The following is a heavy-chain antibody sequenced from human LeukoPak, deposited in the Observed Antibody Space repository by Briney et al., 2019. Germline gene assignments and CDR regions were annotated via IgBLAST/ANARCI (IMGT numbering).Heavy chain of an antibody. D-gene: IGHD6-19*01. Sequence: SETLSLTCTVSGGSIGSYYWSWIRQPPGKGLEWIGYIYYSGSTNYNPSLKSRVTISVDTSKNQFSLKLSSVTAADTAVYYCARDNGGAVAGFDYWGQGTLVTVSS. CDR1: GGSIGSYY. CDR3: ARDNGGAVAGFDY. CDR2: IYYSGST. J-gene: IGHJ4*02. V-gene: IGHV4-59*01.